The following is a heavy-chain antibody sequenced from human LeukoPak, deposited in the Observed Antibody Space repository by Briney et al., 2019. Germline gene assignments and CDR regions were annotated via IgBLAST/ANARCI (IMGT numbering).Heavy chain of an antibody. CDR3: ARNTGSYPPNYFDY. D-gene: IGHD3-16*02. J-gene: IGHJ4*02. Sequence: GGSLRLSCAASGFTFSSYSMNWVRQAPGKGLEWVSAISSNGGSTYYANSVKGRFTISRDNSKNTLYLQMGSLRAEDMAVYYCARNTGSYPPNYFDYWGQGTLVTVSS. CDR2: ISSNGGST. CDR1: GFTFSSYS. V-gene: IGHV3-64*01.